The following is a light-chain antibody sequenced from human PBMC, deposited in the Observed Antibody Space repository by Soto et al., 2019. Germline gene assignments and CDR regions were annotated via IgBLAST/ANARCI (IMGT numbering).Light chain of an antibody. J-gene: IGKJ1*01. CDR3: HQCGTSPWT. V-gene: IGKV3-20*01. Sequence: EIVLTQSPGTMSLSPGETATLSCRASQSFSNTYLAWYQQKPGQAPRVLIYGASNRATGIPDRFSGSGSGTDFTLTISRLEPEDLAVYYCHQCGTSPWTFGKGTKVEIK. CDR1: QSFSNTY. CDR2: GAS.